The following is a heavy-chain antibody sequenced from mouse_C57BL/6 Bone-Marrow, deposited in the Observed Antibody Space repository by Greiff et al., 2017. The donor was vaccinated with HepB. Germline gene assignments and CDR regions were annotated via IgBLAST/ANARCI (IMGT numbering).Heavy chain of an antibody. CDR1: GYSITSDY. CDR3: ARSIPLLRYYFDY. Sequence: EVKVVESGPGLAKPSQTLSLTCSVTGYSITSDYWNWIRKFPGNKLEYMGYISYSGSTYYNPSLKSRISITRDTSKNQYYLQLNSVTTEDTATYYCARSIPLLRYYFDYWGQGTTLTVSS. CDR2: ISYSGST. V-gene: IGHV3-8*01. J-gene: IGHJ2*01. D-gene: IGHD1-1*01.